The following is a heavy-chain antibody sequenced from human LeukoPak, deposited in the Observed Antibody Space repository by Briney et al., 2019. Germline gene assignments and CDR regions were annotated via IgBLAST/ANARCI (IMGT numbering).Heavy chain of an antibody. CDR2: INHSGST. V-gene: IGHV4-34*01. J-gene: IGHJ5*02. CDR1: GGSFSGYY. Sequence: SETLSLTCAVYGGSFSGYYWSWIRQPPGKGLEWIGEINHSGSTNYNPSLKSRVTISVDTSKNQFSLKLSFVTAADTAVYYCARGPSHFWSGYYPINWFDPWGQGTLVTVSS. CDR3: ARGPSHFWSGYYPINWFDP. D-gene: IGHD3-3*02.